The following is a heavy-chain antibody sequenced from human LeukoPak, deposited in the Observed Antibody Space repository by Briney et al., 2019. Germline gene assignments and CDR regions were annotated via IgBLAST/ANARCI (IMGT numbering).Heavy chain of an antibody. V-gene: IGHV3-23*01. CDR3: AKRDRAYCSSTSCHYFDY. Sequence: GGSLRLSCAASGFTVSSNYMSWVRQAPGKGLEWVSAISGSGGSTYYADSVKGRFTISRDNSKNTLYLQMNSLGAEDTAVYYCAKRDRAYCSSTSCHYFDYWGQGTLVTVSS. CDR1: GFTVSSNY. J-gene: IGHJ4*02. CDR2: ISGSGGST. D-gene: IGHD2-2*01.